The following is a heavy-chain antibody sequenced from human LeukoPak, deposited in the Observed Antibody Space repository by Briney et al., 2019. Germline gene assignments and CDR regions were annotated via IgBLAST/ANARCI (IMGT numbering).Heavy chain of an antibody. CDR1: GGSISSGDYY. J-gene: IGHJ4*02. CDR2: IYYSGST. D-gene: IGHD5-24*01. CDR3: ARTPPRDGYNSDPYYFDY. Sequence: SETLSLTCTVSGGSISSGDYYRSWIRQPPGKGLEWIGYIYYSGSTYYNPSLKSRVTISVDTSKNQFSLKLSSVTAADTAVYYCARTPPRDGYNSDPYYFDYWGQGTLVTVSS. V-gene: IGHV4-30-4*01.